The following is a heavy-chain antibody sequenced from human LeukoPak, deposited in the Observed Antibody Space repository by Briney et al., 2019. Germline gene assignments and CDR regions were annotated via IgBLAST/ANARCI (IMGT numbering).Heavy chain of an antibody. CDR3: AKGGPVIPDY. Sequence: GGSLRLSCAASGFTFSSYGMHWVRPAPGKGLEWVAFIRYDGSNKYYADSLKGRFTISRDNSTNTLYLQMNSLRAEATAVYYCAKGGPVIPDYWGQGTLVTVSS. CDR2: IRYDGSNK. V-gene: IGHV3-30*02. D-gene: IGHD2-21*01. J-gene: IGHJ4*02. CDR1: GFTFSSYG.